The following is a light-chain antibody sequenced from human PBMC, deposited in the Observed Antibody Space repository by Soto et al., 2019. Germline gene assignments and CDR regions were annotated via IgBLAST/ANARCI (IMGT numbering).Light chain of an antibody. J-gene: IGKJ1*01. CDR3: QQSYSSLRT. V-gene: IGKV1-39*01. Sequence: DIQMTQAPSSLSASVGDRVTITCRASQSIATYLNWYQQKPGKAPKLLMYVASSLQSRVPSRFSGSGSGTDFILTISSLQPEDFTTYCCQQSYSSLRTFGQGTKVVIK. CDR1: QSIATY. CDR2: VAS.